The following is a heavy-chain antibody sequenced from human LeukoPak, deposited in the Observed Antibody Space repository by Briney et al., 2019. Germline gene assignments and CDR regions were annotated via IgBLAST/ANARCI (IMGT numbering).Heavy chain of an antibody. CDR2: INHSGST. CDR3: ARPWPPPDY. CDR1: GGSFSGYY. V-gene: IGHV4-34*01. Sequence: SETLSLTRAVYGGSFSGYYWSWIRQPPGKGLEWIGEINHSGSTNHNPSLKSRVTISVDTTKNQFSLKLSSVTAADTAVYYCARPWPPPDYWGQGTLVTVSS. J-gene: IGHJ4*02.